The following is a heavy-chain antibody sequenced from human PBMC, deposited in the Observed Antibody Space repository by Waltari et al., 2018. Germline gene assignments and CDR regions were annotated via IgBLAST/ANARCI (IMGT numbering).Heavy chain of an antibody. CDR2: MNPNSGNT. V-gene: IGHV1-8*01. CDR1: GYTFTSYD. Sequence: QVQLVQSGAEVKKPGASVKVSCQASGYTFTSYDINWVRQATGQGLEWMGWMNPNSGNTGYAQKFQGRVTMTRNTSISTAYMELSSLRSEDTAVYYCARVRGDFWSGYSFHDAFDIWGQGTMVTVSS. D-gene: IGHD3-3*01. CDR3: ARVRGDFWSGYSFHDAFDI. J-gene: IGHJ3*02.